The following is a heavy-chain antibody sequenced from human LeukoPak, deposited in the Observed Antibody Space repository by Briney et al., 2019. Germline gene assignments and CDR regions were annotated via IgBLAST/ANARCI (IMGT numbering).Heavy chain of an antibody. V-gene: IGHV3-30*03. CDR1: GFTFSTFG. J-gene: IGHJ6*02. D-gene: IGHD3-10*01. CDR3: ARDSNSYSSGSYYGMDV. Sequence: GRSLRLSCAASGFTFSTFGMHWVRQASGKGLEWVAVMSYAGTNKYYADSVKGRFTISRDNSKNTLYLQMNSLRAEDTAVYYCARDSNSYSSGSYYGMDVWGQGTTVTVSS. CDR2: MSYAGTNK.